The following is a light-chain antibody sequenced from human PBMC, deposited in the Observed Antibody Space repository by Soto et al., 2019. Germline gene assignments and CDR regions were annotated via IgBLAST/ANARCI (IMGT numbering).Light chain of an antibody. CDR3: QHYNIYSPWT. J-gene: IGKJ1*01. Sequence: IQMTQSPSTLSASVGDRVTLTCRASQSINALLAWYQQKPGKAPKLLIYDASSLQSGVPSRFSGSGSGTEFTLTISGLQPDDFATYYCQHYNIYSPWTFGQGTKVEIK. CDR1: QSINAL. CDR2: DAS. V-gene: IGKV1-5*01.